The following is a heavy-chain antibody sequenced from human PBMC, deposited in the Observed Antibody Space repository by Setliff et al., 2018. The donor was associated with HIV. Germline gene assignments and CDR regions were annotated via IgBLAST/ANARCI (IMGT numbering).Heavy chain of an antibody. D-gene: IGHD3-10*01. CDR3: VRDYGSGTNFFYSMDV. V-gene: IGHV3-21*01. Sequence: GGSLRLSCAASGFTFGSYSMNWVRQAPGKGLEWIPSISSSSTFIHYANSVSGRFTISRDSAKNSPYLQMNSLRAEDTAVYYCVRDYGSGTNFFYSMDVWGKGTTVTVSS. J-gene: IGHJ6*03. CDR1: GFTFGSYS. CDR2: ISSSSTFI.